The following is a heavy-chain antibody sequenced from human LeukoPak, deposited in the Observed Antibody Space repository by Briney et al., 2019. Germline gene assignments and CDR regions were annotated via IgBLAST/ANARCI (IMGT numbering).Heavy chain of an antibody. J-gene: IGHJ4*02. D-gene: IGHD3-3*02. CDR3: ARDGGRFSIGFGY. CDR2: VFYSGST. CDR1: GGPLSSYY. Sequence: SETLPLTCTVSGGPLSSYYWSWIRQPPRKGLEWIGYVFYSGSTNYNPSLKSRVTISVDTSKNQLTLKLSSVTPADTAVYYCARDGGRFSIGFGYWGQETLDTVSS. V-gene: IGHV4-59*01.